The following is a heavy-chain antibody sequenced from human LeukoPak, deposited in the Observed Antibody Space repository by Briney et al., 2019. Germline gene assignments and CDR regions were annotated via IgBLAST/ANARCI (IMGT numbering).Heavy chain of an antibody. J-gene: IGHJ5*02. CDR3: ARLQYCSGTSCYWFDP. D-gene: IGHD2-2*01. CDR2: IYGSGST. Sequence: KPSGTLSLTCTVSSGAISTSHWLSWVRQPPGKGLEWIGEIYGSGSTYYNPSLKSRVTISVDTSKNQFSLRLSSVTAADTAVYYCARLQYCSGTSCYWFDPWGQGTLVTVSS. V-gene: IGHV4-4*02. CDR1: SGAISTSHW.